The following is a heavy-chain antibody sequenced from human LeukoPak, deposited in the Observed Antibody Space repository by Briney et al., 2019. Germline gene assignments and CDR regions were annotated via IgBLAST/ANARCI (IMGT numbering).Heavy chain of an antibody. J-gene: IGHJ4*02. CDR2: IIPIFGTG. D-gene: IGHD2-21*02. CDR3: ARSPYCGGDCYFPESGGFDY. Sequence: SVKVFCKASGGTLSNYAITWVRQAPGQGLEWMGGIIPIFGTGSYAQKFQGRVTITTDEFTSTVYMEVSSLTSEDTAVYYCARSPYCGGDCYFPESGGFDYWGQGTLVTVSS. CDR1: GGTLSNYA. V-gene: IGHV1-69*05.